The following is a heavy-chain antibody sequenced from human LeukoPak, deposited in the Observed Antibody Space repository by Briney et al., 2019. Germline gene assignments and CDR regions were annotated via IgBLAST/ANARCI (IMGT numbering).Heavy chain of an antibody. Sequence: ASETLSLTCAVYGGSFSGYYWSWIRQPPGKGLEWIGEINHSGSTNYNPSLKSRVTISVDTPKNQFSLKLSSVTAADTAVYYCARATLNSSGYLFDYWGQGTLVTVSS. J-gene: IGHJ4*02. D-gene: IGHD3-22*01. CDR2: INHSGST. CDR1: GGSFSGYY. V-gene: IGHV4-34*01. CDR3: ARATLNSSGYLFDY.